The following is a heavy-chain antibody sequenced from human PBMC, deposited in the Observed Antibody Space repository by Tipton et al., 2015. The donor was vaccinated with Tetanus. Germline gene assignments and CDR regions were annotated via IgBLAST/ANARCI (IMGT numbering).Heavy chain of an antibody. CDR1: GASLRGGDYH. D-gene: IGHD2-8*01. V-gene: IGHV4-61*08. Sequence: TLSLTCTVSGASLRGGDYHWSWIRQPPGKGLEWLAYISGSGATNSNYYLKSRVTISMDTSKNQISLNLTSVTAADTAVYFCARRSYCTSTRCFDAFDLWGPGTRVTVSS. J-gene: IGHJ3*01. CDR3: ARRSYCTSTRCFDAFDL. CDR2: ISGSGAT.